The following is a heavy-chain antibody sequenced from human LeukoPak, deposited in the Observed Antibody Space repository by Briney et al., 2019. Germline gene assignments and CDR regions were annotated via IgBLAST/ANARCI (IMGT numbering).Heavy chain of an antibody. V-gene: IGHV1-8*01. CDR3: ARPNYDLLTGYYPLLDV. CDR1: GYSFTSYD. CDR2: MNPNSGYT. Sequence: GASVKVSCKASGYSFTSYDINWVRQATGRGLEWMGWMNPNSGYTGYAQKFQGRVTMTRKTSISTAYMELSSLRSEDTAVYYCARPNYDLLTGYYPLLDVWGQGTPVTVSS. D-gene: IGHD3-9*01. J-gene: IGHJ6*02.